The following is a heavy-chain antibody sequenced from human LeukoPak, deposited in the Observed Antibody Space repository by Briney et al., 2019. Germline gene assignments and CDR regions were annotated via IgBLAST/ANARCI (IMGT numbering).Heavy chain of an antibody. Sequence: GGSLRLSCAASGFTFSSYSMNWVRQAPGKVLEWVSSISSSSSYIYYADSVKGRFTISRDNAKNSLYLQMNSLRAEDTAVYYCARVPEQRHWNFDYWGQGTLVTVSS. CDR3: ARVPEQRHWNFDY. J-gene: IGHJ4*02. V-gene: IGHV3-21*01. D-gene: IGHD6-25*01. CDR2: ISSSSSYI. CDR1: GFTFSSYS.